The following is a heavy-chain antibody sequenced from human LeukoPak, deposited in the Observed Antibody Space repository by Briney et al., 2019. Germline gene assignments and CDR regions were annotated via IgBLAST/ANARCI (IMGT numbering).Heavy chain of an antibody. CDR1: GGSISSYY. Sequence: PSETLSLTCTVSGGSISSYYWSWIRHPPRKGLEWIGYIYYSVSTSYNPSLKSRVTISIDTSKNQFSLKLSSMTAADTAVYYCARTLLGRLFDYWGQGTLVTVSS. D-gene: IGHD2-8*02. CDR3: ARTLLGRLFDY. J-gene: IGHJ4*02. V-gene: IGHV4-59*08. CDR2: IYYSVST.